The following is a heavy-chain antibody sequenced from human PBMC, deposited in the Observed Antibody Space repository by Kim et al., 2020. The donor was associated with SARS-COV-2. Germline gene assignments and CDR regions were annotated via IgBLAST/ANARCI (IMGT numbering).Heavy chain of an antibody. CDR1: GGSISSYY. V-gene: IGHV4-59*13. CDR3: ARYLRGGYSYDPESYGMDV. CDR2: IYYSGST. Sequence: SETLSLTCTVSGGSISSYYWSWIRQPPGKGLEWIGYIYYSGSTNYNPSLKSRVTISVDTSKNQFSLKLSSVTAADTAVYYCARYLRGGYSYDPESYGMDVWGQGTTVTVSS. D-gene: IGHD5-18*01. J-gene: IGHJ6*02.